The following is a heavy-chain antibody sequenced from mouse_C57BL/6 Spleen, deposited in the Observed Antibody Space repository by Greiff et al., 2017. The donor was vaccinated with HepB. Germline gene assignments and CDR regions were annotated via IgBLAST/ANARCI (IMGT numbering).Heavy chain of an antibody. CDR1: GFTFSSYA. D-gene: IGHD2-5*01. J-gene: IGHJ4*01. CDR2: ISDGGSYT. CDR3: ARDHAYYSNYEGADY. V-gene: IGHV5-4*01. Sequence: EVMLVESGGGLVKPGGSLKLSCAASGFTFSSYAMSWVRQTPEKRLEWVATISDGGSYTYYPDNVKGRFTISRDNAKNNLYLQMSHLKSEDTAMYYCARDHAYYSNYEGADYWGQGTSVTVSS.